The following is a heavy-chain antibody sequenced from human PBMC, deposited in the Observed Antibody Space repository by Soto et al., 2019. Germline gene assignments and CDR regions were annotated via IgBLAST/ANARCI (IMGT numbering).Heavy chain of an antibody. CDR2: IWYDGSNK. CDR3: ARDWLAYCGGDCYSFGAVGIDY. Sequence: QVQLVESGGGVVQPGRSLRLSCAASGFTFSSYGMHWVRQAPGKGLEWVAVIWYDGSNKYYADSVKGRFTISRDNSKNTLYLQINSLRAEDTAVYYCARDWLAYCGGDCYSFGAVGIDYWGHGTLVTVSS. D-gene: IGHD2-21*02. CDR1: GFTFSSYG. J-gene: IGHJ4*01. V-gene: IGHV3-33*01.